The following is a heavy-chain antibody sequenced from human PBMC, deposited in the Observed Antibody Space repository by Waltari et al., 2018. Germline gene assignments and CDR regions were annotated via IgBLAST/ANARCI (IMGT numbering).Heavy chain of an antibody. CDR3: ARAGPFGVVIQGAYYFDY. V-gene: IGHV3-7*01. CDR1: GFTFTSYW. Sequence: EVQLVESGGGLVQPGGSLRLSCAASGFTFTSYWMTWVRQAPGKGLEWVASIKQDGSEKKDMDAVKGRFTVSRDNTNNALFLQMNSLRAEDTALYYCARAGPFGVVIQGAYYFDYWGQGTLVTVSS. CDR2: IKQDGSEK. J-gene: IGHJ4*02. D-gene: IGHD3-3*01.